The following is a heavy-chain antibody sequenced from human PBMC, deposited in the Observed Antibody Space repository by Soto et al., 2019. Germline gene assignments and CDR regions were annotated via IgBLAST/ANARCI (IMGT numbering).Heavy chain of an antibody. J-gene: IGHJ4*02. Sequence: SATLSLTGTVSGDARNNNDYYWGWIRPPPGKGLEWIGSIYYSGSTYNNPSLRSRVSMSIDTSKDQFSLKLKSVTAADTALYFCARQRTSVVTQAYFDVWGPGSLVTVPS. D-gene: IGHD2-21*02. CDR2: IYYSGST. V-gene: IGHV4-39*01. CDR3: ARQRTSVVTQAYFDV. CDR1: GDARNNNDYY.